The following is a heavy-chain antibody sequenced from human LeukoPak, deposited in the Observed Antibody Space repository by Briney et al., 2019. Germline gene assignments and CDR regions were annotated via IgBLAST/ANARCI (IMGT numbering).Heavy chain of an antibody. D-gene: IGHD3-22*01. Sequence: GGSLRLSCAASGFTFSSYWMHWVRQAPGKGLVWVSRINSDGSSTSYADSVKGRFTISRDNAKNTLYLQMNSLRAEDTAVYYCARVPLVDYYDSSGYGWFDPWGQGTLVTVSS. CDR3: ARVPLVDYYDSSGYGWFDP. CDR2: INSDGSST. V-gene: IGHV3-74*01. J-gene: IGHJ5*02. CDR1: GFTFSSYW.